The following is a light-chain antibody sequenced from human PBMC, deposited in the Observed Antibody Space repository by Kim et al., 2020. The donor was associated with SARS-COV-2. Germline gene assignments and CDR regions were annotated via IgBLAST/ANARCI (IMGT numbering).Light chain of an antibody. CDR1: SSNIGSNY. CDR3: ATWDDNLSGWV. Sequence: GQRVTISCSGSSSNIGSNYVYWYQQLPGTAPKLLIYSNNQRPSGVPDRFSGSRSGTSAYLAISGLRSEDETDYYCATWDDNLSGWVFGGGTQLTVL. J-gene: IGLJ7*01. V-gene: IGLV1-47*02. CDR2: SNN.